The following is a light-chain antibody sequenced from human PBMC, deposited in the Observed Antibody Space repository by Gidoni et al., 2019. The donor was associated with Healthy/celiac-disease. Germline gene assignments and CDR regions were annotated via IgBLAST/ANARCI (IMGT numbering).Light chain of an antibody. CDR1: QGISSY. J-gene: IGKJ3*01. CDR2: AAS. CDR3: QQLSSSPLT. Sequence: DIQLTQSPSFLSASVGDRVTITCQASQGISSYLAWYQQKPGKAPKLLIYAASTLQGGVPSRFSGSGSGTEFTLTISSLQPEDFATYSCQQLSSSPLTFGPGTKVDIK. V-gene: IGKV1-9*01.